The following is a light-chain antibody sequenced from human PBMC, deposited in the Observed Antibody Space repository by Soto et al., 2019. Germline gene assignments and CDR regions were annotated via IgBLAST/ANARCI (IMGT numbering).Light chain of an antibody. CDR1: QSVRNN. CDR3: QDYNEWPPQV. J-gene: IGKJ1*01. Sequence: DIVMSQSPATLSVSPGERATRSFRASQSVRNNLAWYQQKPGQAPRLLIFGASTRATGTPARFSGSVSGTEFSLAINGLQSEDFAVDFCQDYNEWPPQVVGPGTKVDI. V-gene: IGKV3-15*01. CDR2: GAS.